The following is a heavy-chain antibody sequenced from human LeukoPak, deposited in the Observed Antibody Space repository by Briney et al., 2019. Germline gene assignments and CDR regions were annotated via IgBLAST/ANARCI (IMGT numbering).Heavy chain of an antibody. CDR2: INPSGGST. CDR3: ARGSTFDLATDY. Sequence: GASVKVSCKASGYTFTSYYMHWVRQAPGQGLEWMGIINPSGGSTIYAQKFQGRITMTRDTSTSTVYMELSSLRSEDTAVYYCARGSTFDLATDYWGQGTLVTVSS. V-gene: IGHV1-46*01. D-gene: IGHD1-26*01. CDR1: GYTFTSYY. J-gene: IGHJ4*02.